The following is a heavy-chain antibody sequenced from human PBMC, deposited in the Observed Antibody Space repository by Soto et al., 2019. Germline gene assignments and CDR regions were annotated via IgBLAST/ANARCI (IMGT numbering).Heavy chain of an antibody. J-gene: IGHJ4*02. Sequence: SETLSLTCAVYGGSFSGYYWSWIRQPPGKGLEWIGEINHSGSTNYNPSLKSRVTISVDTSKNQFSLKLSSVTAADTAVYYCARGSPYCGGDCYYYYFDYWGQGTLVTVSS. CDR1: GGSFSGYY. CDR2: INHSGST. CDR3: ARGSPYCGGDCYYYYFDY. V-gene: IGHV4-34*01. D-gene: IGHD2-21*02.